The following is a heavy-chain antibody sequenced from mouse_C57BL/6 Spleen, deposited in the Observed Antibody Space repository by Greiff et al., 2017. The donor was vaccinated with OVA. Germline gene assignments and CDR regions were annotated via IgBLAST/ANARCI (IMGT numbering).Heavy chain of an antibody. J-gene: IGHJ4*01. V-gene: IGHV5-6*02. D-gene: IGHD1-1*02. CDR2: IISGGSYT. Sequence: MLVESGGDLVKPGGSLKLSCAASGFTFSSSGMSWVRQTPDKRLEWVATIISGGSYTYYLDSVKGGFTISRDNATNTLYLQMSSLKSEDTAVYYCAGHGAGSDYYAMDYWGQGTSVTVSS. CDR1: GFTFSSSG. CDR3: AGHGAGSDYYAMDY.